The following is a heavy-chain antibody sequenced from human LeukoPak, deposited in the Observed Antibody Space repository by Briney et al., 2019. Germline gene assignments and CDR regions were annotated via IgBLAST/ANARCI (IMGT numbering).Heavy chain of an antibody. Sequence: GGSLRLSCAASGFTFSTYGMHWVRQAPGKGLEWVTLISHDGSSKYYADSVKGRFTVSRDNPKSTLYLQMNSLRSEDTAVYYCARDPTYLWGRGTLVTVSS. CDR1: GFTFSTYG. V-gene: IGHV3-30-3*01. J-gene: IGHJ2*01. CDR2: ISHDGSSK. CDR3: ARDPTYL.